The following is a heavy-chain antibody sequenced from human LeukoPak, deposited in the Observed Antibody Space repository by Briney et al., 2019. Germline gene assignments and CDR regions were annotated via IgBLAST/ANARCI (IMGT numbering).Heavy chain of an antibody. CDR2: IYTSGST. Sequence: SETLSLTCTVSGGSISSYYWSWIGQPPGKGLEGIGYIYTSGSTNYNPSLKRRVTISVDTSKNQFSLKLSSVTAADTAVYYCARRAVPRDNYYYYYYMDVWGKGTTVTVSS. CDR3: ARRAVPRDNYYYYYYMDV. CDR1: GGSISSYY. J-gene: IGHJ6*03. V-gene: IGHV4-4*09.